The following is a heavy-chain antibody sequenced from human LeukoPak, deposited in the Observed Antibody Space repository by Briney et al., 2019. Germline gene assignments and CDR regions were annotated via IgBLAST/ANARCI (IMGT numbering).Heavy chain of an antibody. V-gene: IGHV4-59*08. CDR3: ATSDDEYSFDY. J-gene: IGHJ4*02. CDR1: GGSISSYY. D-gene: IGHD5-18*01. CDR2: IYYSGST. Sequence: PSETLSLTCTVSGGSISSYYWSWIRQPPGKGLEWIGYIYYSGSTNYNPSLKSRVTISVDTSKNQFSLKLSSVTAADTAVYYCATSDDEYSFDYWGQGTLVTVSS.